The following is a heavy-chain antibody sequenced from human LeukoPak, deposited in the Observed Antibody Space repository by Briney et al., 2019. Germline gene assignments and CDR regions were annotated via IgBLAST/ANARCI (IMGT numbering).Heavy chain of an antibody. Sequence: PGGSLRLSCAASGFTFSSYAMHWVRQAPGKGLEWVAVISYDGSNKYYADSVKGRFTISRDNSKNTLYLQMNSLRAEDTAVYYCARDMFRPLGYCSGGSCYSFEKNYYYYGMDVWGQGTTVTVSS. CDR1: GFTFSSYA. V-gene: IGHV3-30-3*01. J-gene: IGHJ6*02. CDR2: ISYDGSNK. D-gene: IGHD2-15*01. CDR3: ARDMFRPLGYCSGGSCYSFEKNYYYYGMDV.